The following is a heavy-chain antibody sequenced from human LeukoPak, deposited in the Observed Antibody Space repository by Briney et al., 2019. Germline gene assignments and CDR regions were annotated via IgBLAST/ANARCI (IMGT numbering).Heavy chain of an antibody. Sequence: GGSLRLSCAASGFTFSSYSMNWVRQAPGKGLEWVSVIYSGGSTYYADSVKGRFTISRDNSKNTLYLQMNSLRAEDTAVYYCARETNYYDSLWGQGTLVTVSS. CDR1: GFTFSSYS. V-gene: IGHV3-66*01. CDR3: ARETNYYDSL. J-gene: IGHJ4*02. D-gene: IGHD3-22*01. CDR2: IYSGGST.